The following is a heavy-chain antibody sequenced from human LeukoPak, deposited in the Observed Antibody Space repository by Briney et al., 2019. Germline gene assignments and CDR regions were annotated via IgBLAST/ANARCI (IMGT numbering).Heavy chain of an antibody. D-gene: IGHD2-2*01. CDR1: GYTFTGYY. CDR3: ARSVGYQLLYFQH. CDR2: INPNSGGT. Sequence: ASVKVSCKASGYTFTGYYMLWVRQAPGQGLEWMGWINPNSGGTNYAQKFQGRVTMTRDTSISTAYMELSRLRSDDTAVYYCARSVGYQLLYFQHWGQGTLVTVSS. V-gene: IGHV1-2*02. J-gene: IGHJ1*01.